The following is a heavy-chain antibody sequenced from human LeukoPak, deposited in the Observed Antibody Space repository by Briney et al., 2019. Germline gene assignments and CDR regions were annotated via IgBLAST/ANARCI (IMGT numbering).Heavy chain of an antibody. CDR1: GGSFSGYY. D-gene: IGHD3-10*01. CDR3: ARKGSYGSGSYPPGSMYYFDY. J-gene: IGHJ4*02. CDR2: INHSGST. Sequence: SETLSLTCAVYGGSFSGYYWSWLRQPPGKGLEWIGEINHSGSTNYNPSLKSRVTISVDTSKNQFFLKLSSVTAADTAVYYCARKGSYGSGSYPPGSMYYFDYWGQGTLVTVSS. V-gene: IGHV4-34*01.